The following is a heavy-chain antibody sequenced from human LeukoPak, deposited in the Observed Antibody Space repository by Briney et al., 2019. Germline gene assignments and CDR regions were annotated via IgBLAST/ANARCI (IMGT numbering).Heavy chain of an antibody. CDR1: GFTFSSYG. J-gene: IGHJ4*02. V-gene: IGHV3-30*18. CDR3: AKERLYCGSPGCFFDY. D-gene: IGHD1-26*01. Sequence: PGRSLRLSCAASGFTFSSYGMHWVRQAPGKGLEWVAVISYDGSNKYYADSVKGRFTISRDNSKNTLYLQMNSLRAEDTAVYYCAKERLYCGSPGCFFDYWGQGTLVTVSS. CDR2: ISYDGSNK.